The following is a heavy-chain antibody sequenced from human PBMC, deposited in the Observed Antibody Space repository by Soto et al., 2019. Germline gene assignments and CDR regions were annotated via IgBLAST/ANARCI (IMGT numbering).Heavy chain of an antibody. V-gene: IGHV4-38-2*02. CDR3: EALWFGELAFNY. J-gene: IGHJ4*01. D-gene: IGHD3-10*01. CDR2: VYHNGIM. CDR1: GYSIRSGYY. Sequence: SETLSLTCSVSGYSIRSGYYWGWVRQAPGKGLEWLGSVYHNGIMFHNPSFQSRVTISVDTSKNQFSLNLRSVTAADTAVYYCEALWFGELAFNYWGHGILVPVSP.